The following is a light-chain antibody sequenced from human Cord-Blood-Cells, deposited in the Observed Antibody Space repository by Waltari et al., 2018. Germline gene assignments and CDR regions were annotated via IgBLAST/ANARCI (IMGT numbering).Light chain of an antibody. CDR1: SSDVGSYNL. Sequence: QSALTQSASVSGSPGQSITISCTGTSSDVGSYNLVSWYQQHPGKAPKLMIYEGSKRPSGVSNRFSGSKSGNMASLTISGLQAEDEADYYCCSYAGSNWVFGGGTKLTVL. V-gene: IGLV2-23*01. CDR2: EGS. CDR3: CSYAGSNWV. J-gene: IGLJ3*02.